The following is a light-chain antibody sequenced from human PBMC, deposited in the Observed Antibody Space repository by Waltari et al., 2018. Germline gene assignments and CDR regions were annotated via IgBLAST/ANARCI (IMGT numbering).Light chain of an antibody. CDR1: QSVGTY. V-gene: IGKV3-11*01. J-gene: IGKJ4*01. CDR2: DAS. Sequence: EIVLTQSPDILSFSPGERATLSCRASQSVGTYLAWYQQRPGQSPRLLIYDASYRATGIPARFSGSASETDFTLTISSLQPEDFAVYYCQQRRNWPLTFGGGTRVQI. CDR3: QQRRNWPLT.